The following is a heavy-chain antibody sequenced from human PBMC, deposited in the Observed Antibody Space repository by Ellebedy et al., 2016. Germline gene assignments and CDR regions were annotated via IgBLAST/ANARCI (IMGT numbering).Heavy chain of an antibody. V-gene: IGHV3-74*03. D-gene: IGHD1-1*01. CDR1: GFTFSSHW. J-gene: IGHJ4*02. Sequence: GESLKISXAASGFTFSSHWLHWVRQAPGKGLVWVSHMNRDGYDTKYADSVKGRFTISRDNTKHTFYLQMNSLKVDDTAVYYCARGGNFNYNPLDHWGQGTLVTVSS. CDR2: MNRDGYDT. CDR3: ARGGNFNYNPLDH.